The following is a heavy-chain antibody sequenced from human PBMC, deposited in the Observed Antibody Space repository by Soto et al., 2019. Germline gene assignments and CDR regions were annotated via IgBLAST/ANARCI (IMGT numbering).Heavy chain of an antibody. CDR3: AKNLGLAIVGAWDY. CDR1: GFTFSSYA. D-gene: IGHD3-22*01. J-gene: IGHJ4*02. V-gene: IGHV3-23*01. CDR2: ISGSGGST. Sequence: LRLSCAASGFTFSSYAMSWVRQAPGKGLEWVSAISGSGGSTYYADSVKGRFTISRDNSKNTLYLQMNSLRAEDMAVYYCAKNLGLAIVGAWDYWGQGTLVTVSS.